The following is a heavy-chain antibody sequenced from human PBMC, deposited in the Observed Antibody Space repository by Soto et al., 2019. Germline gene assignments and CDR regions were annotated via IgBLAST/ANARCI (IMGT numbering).Heavy chain of an antibody. J-gene: IGHJ4*02. CDR1: GYTFTGYA. Sequence: GASVKVSCKASGYTFTGYAMHWVRQAPGQRLEWMGWINAGNGNTKYSQKFQGRVTITRDTSASTAYMELSSLRSEDMAVYYCARAVAVAADFDYWGQGTLVTVS. V-gene: IGHV1-3*01. CDR3: ARAVAVAADFDY. CDR2: INAGNGNT. D-gene: IGHD6-19*01.